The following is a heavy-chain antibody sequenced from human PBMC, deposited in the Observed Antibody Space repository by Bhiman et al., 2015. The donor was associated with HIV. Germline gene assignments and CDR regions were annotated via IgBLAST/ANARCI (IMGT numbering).Heavy chain of an antibody. CDR2: IYSGGST. V-gene: IGHV3-66*01. J-gene: IGHJ5*02. CDR3: AGDSDDGDYLFS. CDR1: GFTFSSYE. D-gene: IGHD4-17*01. Sequence: EVQLVESGGDLVQPGGSLRLSCAASGFTFSSYEMNWVRQAPGKGLEWVSVIYSGGSTYYAESVKGRFIISRDKSKNTLSLQMNSLTAEDTGVFYCAGDSDDGDYLFSWGQGTLVTVS.